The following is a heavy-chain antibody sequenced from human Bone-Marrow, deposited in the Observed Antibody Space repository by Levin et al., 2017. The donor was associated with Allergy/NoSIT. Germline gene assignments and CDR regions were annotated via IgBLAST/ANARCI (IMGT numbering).Heavy chain of an antibody. D-gene: IGHD3-16*01. CDR2: INTNTGGT. CDR1: GYTFTGFY. CDR3: ARGHYTYGPVTTYYLDY. Sequence: ASVKVSCKPSGYTFTGFYVHWVREAPGQGLEWMGWINTNTGGTHFAQNFQDRLTMTRDTSISTAYMELNNLRSDDSAVYYCARGHYTYGPVTTYYLDYWGQGTLVTVSS. V-gene: IGHV1-2*02. J-gene: IGHJ4*02.